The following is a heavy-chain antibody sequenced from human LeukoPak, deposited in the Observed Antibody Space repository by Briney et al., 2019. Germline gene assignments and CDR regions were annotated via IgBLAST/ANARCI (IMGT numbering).Heavy chain of an antibody. V-gene: IGHV4-39*07. D-gene: IGHD3-10*01. CDR1: GGSISSSSYY. Sequence: PSETLSLTCTVSGGSISSSSYYWGWIRQPPGKGLDWIGSIYYSGSTYYNPSLKSRFTISVDTSKNQFSLKLSSVTAADTAVYYCARRLTWYYGSGSSTRGGSSTKNWFDPWGQGTLVTVSS. CDR2: IYYSGST. CDR3: ARRLTWYYGSGSSTRGGSSTKNWFDP. J-gene: IGHJ5*02.